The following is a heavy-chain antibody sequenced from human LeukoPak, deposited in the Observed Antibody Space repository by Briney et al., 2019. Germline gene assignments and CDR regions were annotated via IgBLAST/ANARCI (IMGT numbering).Heavy chain of an antibody. CDR1: GYTFTSYH. Sequence: ASVKVSCKASGYTFTSYHINWVRQATGQGLEWMGWMNPNSGNTGYAQKFQGRVTITRNTSISTAYMELSSLRSEDTAVYYCARGLGGYGSGSYYSDGVYWGQGTLVTVSS. CDR3: ARGLGGYGSGSYYSDGVY. D-gene: IGHD3-10*01. V-gene: IGHV1-8*03. CDR2: MNPNSGNT. J-gene: IGHJ4*02.